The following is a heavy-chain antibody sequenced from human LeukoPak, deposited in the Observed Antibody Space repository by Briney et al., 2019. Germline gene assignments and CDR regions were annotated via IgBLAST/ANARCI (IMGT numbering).Heavy chain of an antibody. CDR2: IGGRDGST. D-gene: IGHD3-10*01. CDR3: AKGHYYGSGSLDY. CDR1: GFSVGTNY. J-gene: IGHJ4*02. V-gene: IGHV3-23*01. Sequence: PGGSLRLSCAASGFSVGTNYMTWVRQAPGKGLEWVSAIGGRDGSTYYADSVKGRFTISRDNSKNTLYVQMNSLRAEDTAVYYCAKGHYYGSGSLDYWGQGTLVTVSS.